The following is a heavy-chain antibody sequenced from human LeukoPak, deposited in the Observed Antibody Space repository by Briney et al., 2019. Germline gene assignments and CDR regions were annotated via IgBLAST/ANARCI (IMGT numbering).Heavy chain of an antibody. Sequence: GGSLRLSCAASGFTFSSYSMNWVRQAPGKGLEWVSSISSSSSYIYYADSVKGRFTISRDNSKNTLNLHMNSLRAEDTAVYYCAKGSFDTMIVVVIRVYFQHWGQGTLVTVSS. CDR2: ISSSSSYI. CDR3: AKGSFDTMIVVVIRVYFQH. V-gene: IGHV3-21*01. J-gene: IGHJ1*01. CDR1: GFTFSSYS. D-gene: IGHD3-22*01.